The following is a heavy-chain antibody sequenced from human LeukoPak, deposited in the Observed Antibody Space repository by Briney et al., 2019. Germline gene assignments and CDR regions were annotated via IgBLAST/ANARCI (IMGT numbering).Heavy chain of an antibody. CDR1: GFAFNSYT. J-gene: IGHJ3*02. Sequence: GGSLRLSCAASGFAFNSYTINWARQAPGKGQEWVSSISGDSYYIYYAESVRGRFTISRDNAKKSAYLQMNSLRAEDTAVYYCARDIRELHGAHGAFDIWGQGTMVTVSS. CDR3: ARDIRELHGAHGAFDI. D-gene: IGHD1-26*01. CDR2: ISGDSYYI. V-gene: IGHV3-21*01.